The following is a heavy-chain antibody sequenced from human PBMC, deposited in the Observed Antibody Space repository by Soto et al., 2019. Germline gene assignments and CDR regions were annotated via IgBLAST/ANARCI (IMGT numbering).Heavy chain of an antibody. CDR1: GYTFTSYY. Sequence: ASVKVSCKASGYTFTSYYMPWVRQAPGQGLEWMGIINPSGGSTSYAQKFQGRVTMTRDTSTSTVYMELSSLRSEDTAVYYCARSLNRHSSGYPWAFDIWGQGPIVTVSS. J-gene: IGHJ3*02. D-gene: IGHD3-22*01. CDR3: ARSLNRHSSGYPWAFDI. V-gene: IGHV1-46*01. CDR2: INPSGGST.